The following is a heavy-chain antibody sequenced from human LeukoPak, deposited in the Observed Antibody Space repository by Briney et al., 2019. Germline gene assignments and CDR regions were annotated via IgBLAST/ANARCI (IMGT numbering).Heavy chain of an antibody. CDR3: AARTLISSWYD. V-gene: IGHV5-51*03. CDR1: GYNFDGHW. CDR2: IYPDDSDT. D-gene: IGHD6-13*01. J-gene: IGHJ4*02. Sequence: SGESLKISCKGSGYNFDGHWIGWARQMPGRGLEWMGIIYPDDSDTRYSPSFQGQVIISADKSISTAYLQWSSLKASDTAMYYCAARTLISSWYDWGQGTLVTVSS.